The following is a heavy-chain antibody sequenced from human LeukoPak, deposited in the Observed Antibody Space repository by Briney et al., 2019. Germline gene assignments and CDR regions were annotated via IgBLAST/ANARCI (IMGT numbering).Heavy chain of an antibody. CDR3: ARGGGTFDY. J-gene: IGHJ4*02. V-gene: IGHV6-1*01. D-gene: IGHD3-16*01. CDR1: GDSASNNSAA. Sequence: SQTLSLTCAISGDSASNNSAAWNWIRQSPSRGLEWLGRAYYRSRWYYDYAVSVESRITINPDTFMNQFSLQLNSVTPEDTAVYYCARGGGTFDYWGQGALVTVSS. CDR2: AYYRSRWYY.